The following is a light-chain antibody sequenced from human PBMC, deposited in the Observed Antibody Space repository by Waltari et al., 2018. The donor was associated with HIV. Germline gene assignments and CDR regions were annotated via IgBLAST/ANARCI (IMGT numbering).Light chain of an antibody. CDR2: DTS. J-gene: IGKJ3*01. CDR3: QQYENLPFT. V-gene: IGKV1-33*01. Sequence: DIQMTQSPSSLSTSVGDRVTITCQASQDINNYLNWYQQKPGKAPNLLIYDTSNLKTGVPSRFSGGGSGTNFSFTISSLQPEDIATYYCQQYENLPFTFGPGTKVDFK. CDR1: QDINNY.